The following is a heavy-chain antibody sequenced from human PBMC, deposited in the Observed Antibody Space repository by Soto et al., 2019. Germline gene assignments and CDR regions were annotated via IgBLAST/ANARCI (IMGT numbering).Heavy chain of an antibody. Sequence: PSETLSLTCTVSGVSINSPDSYWSWIRQPPGKGLEWIGYTYHSGSTYYNPSLKSRVTISLDTSKNQFSLKLTSVTAADTAVYYCARIGSGWSEQYFYGMDVWGQGTTVTVSS. CDR2: TYHSGST. J-gene: IGHJ6*02. V-gene: IGHV4-30-4*01. D-gene: IGHD6-19*01. CDR1: GVSINSPDSY. CDR3: ARIGSGWSEQYFYGMDV.